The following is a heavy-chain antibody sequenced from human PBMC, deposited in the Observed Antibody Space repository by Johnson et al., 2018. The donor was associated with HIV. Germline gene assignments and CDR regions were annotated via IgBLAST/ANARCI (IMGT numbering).Heavy chain of an antibody. D-gene: IGHD3-10*01. J-gene: IGHJ3*02. CDR2: IYSGGSS. V-gene: IGHV3-66*01. CDR1: GFSFSNYA. Sequence: VQLVESGGGLVKPGGSLRLSCAASGFSFSNYAMTWVRQAPGKGLEWVSVIYSGGSSYYADSVKGRFTISRDNSKNTLYLQMNSLRAEDTAVYYCARALGGSGLADAFDIWGQGTMVTVSS. CDR3: ARALGGSGLADAFDI.